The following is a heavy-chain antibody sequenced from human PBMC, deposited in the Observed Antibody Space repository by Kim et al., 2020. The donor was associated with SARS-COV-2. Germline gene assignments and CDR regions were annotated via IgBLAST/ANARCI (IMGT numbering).Heavy chain of an antibody. D-gene: IGHD4-17*01. Sequence: YADSVEGRFSIFRDNAKMSLLLQMNSLRAEDTAVYYCTRDNPTVADFDAWGQGTLVTVSS. CDR3: TRDNPTVADFDA. J-gene: IGHJ4*02. V-gene: IGHV3-48*03.